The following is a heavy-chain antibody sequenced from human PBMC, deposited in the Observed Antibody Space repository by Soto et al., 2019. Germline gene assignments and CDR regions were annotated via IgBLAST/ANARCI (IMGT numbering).Heavy chain of an antibody. CDR3: ARSLTTRYYYDSSGYYLPHSYYYGMDV. V-gene: IGHV1-69*13. Sequence: GASVKVSCTASGGTFSSYAISWVRQAPGQGLEWMGGIIPIFGTANYAQKFQGRVTITADESTSTAYMELSSLRSEDTAVYYCARSLTTRYYYDSSGYYLPHSYYYGMDVWGLGTTVTVSS. J-gene: IGHJ6*02. CDR2: IIPIFGTA. D-gene: IGHD3-22*01. CDR1: GGTFSSYA.